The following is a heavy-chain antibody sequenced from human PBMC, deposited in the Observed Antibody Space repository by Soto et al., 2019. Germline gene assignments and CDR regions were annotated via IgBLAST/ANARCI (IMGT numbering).Heavy chain of an antibody. D-gene: IGHD4-17*01. J-gene: IGHJ6*02. CDR1: GGSISSGDYY. Sequence: SETLSLTCTVSGGSISSGDYYWSWIRQPPGKGLEWIGYIYYSGSTYYNPSLKSRVTISVDTSKNQFSLKLSSVTAADTAVYYCARDRGSAVSYYYYGMDVWGQGTMVTVSS. CDR3: ARDRGSAVSYYYYGMDV. CDR2: IYYSGST. V-gene: IGHV4-30-4*01.